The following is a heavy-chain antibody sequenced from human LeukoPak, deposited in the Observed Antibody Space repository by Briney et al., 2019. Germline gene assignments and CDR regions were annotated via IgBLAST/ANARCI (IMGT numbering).Heavy chain of an antibody. D-gene: IGHD6-25*01. V-gene: IGHV4-59*08. Sequence: SETLSLTCTVSGGSISSYYWSWIRQPPGEELEWIGYFHYSGTIIYNPSLKSRVTISVDTSKNQFSLKLRFVTAADTAVYYCARTYSSGAFDIWGQGTMVTVSS. CDR3: ARTYSSGAFDI. J-gene: IGHJ3*02. CDR1: GGSISSYY. CDR2: FHYSGTI.